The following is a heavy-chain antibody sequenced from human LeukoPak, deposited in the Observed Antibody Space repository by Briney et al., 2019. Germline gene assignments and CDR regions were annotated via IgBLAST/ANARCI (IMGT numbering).Heavy chain of an antibody. CDR3: ARQGDVDLDY. CDR1: GGSFSGYY. J-gene: IGHJ4*02. D-gene: IGHD5-24*01. Sequence: SETLSLTCAVYGGSFSGYYWSWIRQPPGKGLEWIGEINHSGSTNYNPSLKSRVTISVDTSKNQFSLKLSSVTAADTAVYYCARQGDVDLDYWGQGTLVTVSS. CDR2: INHSGST. V-gene: IGHV4-34*01.